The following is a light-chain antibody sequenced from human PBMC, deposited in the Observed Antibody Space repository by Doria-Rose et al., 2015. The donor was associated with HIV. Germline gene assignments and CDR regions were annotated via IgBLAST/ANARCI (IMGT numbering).Light chain of an antibody. Sequence: DIQMTQSPSSLSASIGDRVTITCRASQTVSTYLNWFQQEPGKAPKLLIYAASRLQSGVPSRFSGSGSGTDFPLTISALQPGDLATYYCQQTYSSPPCTFCQGTKVEMK. CDR2: AAS. J-gene: IGKJ1*01. CDR3: QQTYSSPPCT. V-gene: IGKV1-39*01. CDR1: QTVSTY.